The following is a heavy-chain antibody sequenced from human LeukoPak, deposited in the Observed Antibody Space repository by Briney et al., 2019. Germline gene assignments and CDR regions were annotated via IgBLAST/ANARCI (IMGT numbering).Heavy chain of an antibody. CDR2: IRYDGNNK. D-gene: IGHD7-27*01. Sequence: PGGSLRLSCAASGFTFSTYGMHWVRQAPGKGLEWVSFIRYDGNNKYYGDSVKGRFTTSRDNTKSSLHLQMNSLRAEDTAVYYCGRGHWGLDYWGQGALVTVSS. CDR3: GRGHWGLDY. J-gene: IGHJ4*02. CDR1: GFTFSTYG. V-gene: IGHV3-30*02.